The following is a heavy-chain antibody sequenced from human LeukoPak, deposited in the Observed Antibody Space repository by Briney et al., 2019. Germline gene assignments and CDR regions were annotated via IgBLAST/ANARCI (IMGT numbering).Heavy chain of an antibody. D-gene: IGHD3-16*02. CDR3: ARDAPYYLGELSSNFDY. CDR2: IIPTFGAA. V-gene: IGHV1-69*13. Sequence: ASVKVSCKTSGDTFSTYAITWVRQAPGYGLEWMGGIIPTFGAANYAHNFQGRDTITADESTSTAYMELRSLRSDDTAVYYCARDAPYYLGELSSNFDYWGQGTLVTVSS. J-gene: IGHJ4*02. CDR1: GDTFSTYA.